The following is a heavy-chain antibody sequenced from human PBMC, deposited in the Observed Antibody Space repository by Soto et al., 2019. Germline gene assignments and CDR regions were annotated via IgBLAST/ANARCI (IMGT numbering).Heavy chain of an antibody. Sequence: PGGSLRLSCLGSGFTFSSYAMSWVRQAPGKGLEWVSAISGSGGSTYYADSVKGRFTISRDNSKNTLYLQMNSLRAEDTAVYYCAKTADSGWLQLPFDYWGQGTRCTASS. CDR1: GFTFSSYA. CDR2: ISGSGGST. V-gene: IGHV3-23*01. D-gene: IGHD5-12*01. J-gene: IGHJ4*02. CDR3: AKTADSGWLQLPFDY.